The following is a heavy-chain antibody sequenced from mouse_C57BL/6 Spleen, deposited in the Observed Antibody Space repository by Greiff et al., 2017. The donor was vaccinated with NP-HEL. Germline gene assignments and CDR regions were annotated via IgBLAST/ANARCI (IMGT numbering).Heavy chain of an antibody. CDR1: GYAFSSSW. V-gene: IGHV1-82*01. J-gene: IGHJ2*01. CDR2: IYPGDGDT. CDR3: AREYWDDY. D-gene: IGHD4-1*01. Sequence: VQLQQSGPELVKPGASVKISCKASGYAFSSSWMNWVKQRPGKGLEWIGRIYPGDGDTNYNGKFKGKATLTADKSSSTAYMQLSSLTSEDSAVYFCAREYWDDYWGQGTTLTVSS.